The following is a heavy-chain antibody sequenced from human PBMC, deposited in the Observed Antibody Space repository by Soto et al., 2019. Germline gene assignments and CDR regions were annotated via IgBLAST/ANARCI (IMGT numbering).Heavy chain of an antibody. CDR2: ISPSRDYM. CDR1: GFTFSSYS. CDR3: AIISGCSSGNYYRDY. D-gene: IGHD3-10*01. J-gene: IGHJ4*02. V-gene: IGHV3-21*01. Sequence: EVQLVESGGGLVKPGESLRLSCTDSGFTFSSYSMNWVRQSPGKGLEWVSSISPSRDYMLYADSGKGRFTISRDNAKKSLYRQMNSLRAEDTAIYYCAIISGCSSGNYYRDYWGQGTLVTVSS.